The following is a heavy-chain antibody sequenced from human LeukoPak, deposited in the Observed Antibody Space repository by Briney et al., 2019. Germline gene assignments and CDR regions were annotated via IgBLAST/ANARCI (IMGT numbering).Heavy chain of an antibody. CDR1: GGSISSYY. CDR3: ARENSGSHREFDY. V-gene: IGHV4-4*07. Sequence: SETLSLTCTVSGGSISSYYWSWIRQPAGKGLEWIGRIYTSGSTNYNASLKSRVSMSVDTSKNQFSLKLSSVTAADTAVFYCARENSGSHREFDYWGQGTLVTVSS. J-gene: IGHJ4*02. D-gene: IGHD1-26*01. CDR2: IYTSGST.